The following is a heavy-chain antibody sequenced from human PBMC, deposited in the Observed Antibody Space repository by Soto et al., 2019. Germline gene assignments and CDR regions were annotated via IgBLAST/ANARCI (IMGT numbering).Heavy chain of an antibody. V-gene: IGHV4-59*01. J-gene: IGHJ6*03. CDR2: IYYSGST. Sequence: SETLSLTCTVSGGSISSYYWSWIRQPPGKGMEWIGYIYYSGSTNYNPSLKSRVTISVDTSKNQFSLKLSSVTAADTAVYYCARDRVGVVPAAIDYYYCYMHVWGKGTTVTVS. D-gene: IGHD2-2*01. CDR1: GGSISSYY. CDR3: ARDRVGVVPAAIDYYYCYMHV.